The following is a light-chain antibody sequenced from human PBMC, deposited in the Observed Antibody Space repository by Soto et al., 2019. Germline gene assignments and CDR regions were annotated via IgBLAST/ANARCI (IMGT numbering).Light chain of an antibody. CDR2: NNN. J-gene: IGLJ3*02. CDR1: SSNIGDNY. Sequence: QSVLTQPPSASGTPGQRVTISGSGSSSNIGDNYVFWYQQFPGAAPKPLIFNNNQRPSGVPDRFSGAKSGTSASLSISGLRSEDEADYHCAAWDDSLSGWVFGGGTKLTVL. V-gene: IGLV1-47*02. CDR3: AAWDDSLSGWV.